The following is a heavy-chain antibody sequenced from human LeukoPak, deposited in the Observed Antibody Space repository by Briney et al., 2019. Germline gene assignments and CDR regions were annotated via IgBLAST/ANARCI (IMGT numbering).Heavy chain of an antibody. J-gene: IGHJ6*03. V-gene: IGHV3-7*01. Sequence: PGGSLRLSCADSGFTFSSYWMGWVRQAPGKGLEWVANIRDDGSDKYYMDSVKGRFTISRDNAKKSLYLQMNSLRAEDTAVYYCARDPYSGNYGNYYYYYMDVWGKGTTVTISS. CDR1: GFTFSSYW. CDR2: IRDDGSDK. CDR3: ARDPYSGNYGNYYYYYMDV. D-gene: IGHD1-26*01.